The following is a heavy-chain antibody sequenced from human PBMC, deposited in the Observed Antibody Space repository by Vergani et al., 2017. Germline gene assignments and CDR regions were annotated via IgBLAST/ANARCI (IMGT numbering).Heavy chain of an antibody. Sequence: QVQLQESGPGLVKPSQTLSLTCTVSGGSFSTGGQSWTWLRQSAGKGLEWMGYVSFRGVTLYDPSVKGRMPISLNTSSKQFSLYLTSVTAADTAFYYCARSRIYYCAGSPDYWGQGTLVTVSS. D-gene: IGHD3-10*01. CDR1: GGSFSTGGQS. V-gene: IGHV4-61*10. J-gene: IGHJ4*02. CDR2: VSFRGVT. CDR3: ARSRIYYCAGSPDY.